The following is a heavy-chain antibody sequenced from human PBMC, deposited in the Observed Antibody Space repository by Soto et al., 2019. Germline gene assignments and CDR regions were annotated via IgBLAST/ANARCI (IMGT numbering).Heavy chain of an antibody. D-gene: IGHD2-21*01. J-gene: IGHJ4*02. CDR2: VDPKDSYT. CDR3: ARHKSGGGSYPFDY. V-gene: IGHV5-10-1*01. CDR1: GFTFTIYW. Sequence: PGESLKISCKGSGFTFTIYWINWVRQMPGKGLEWMGRVDPKDSYTNYSPSFQGHVTISPDKSVSTAYLKWSSLKAPDTAIYYCARHKSGGGSYPFDYWGQGTLVTVSS.